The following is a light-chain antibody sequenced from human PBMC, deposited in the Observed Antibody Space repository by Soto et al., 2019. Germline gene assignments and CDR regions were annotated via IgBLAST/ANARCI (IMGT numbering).Light chain of an antibody. CDR1: QNIGNK. J-gene: IGKJ4*01. CDR3: QEYNYWHPIT. CDR2: GAS. Sequence: IVMTQSPGTLSVSPGERANLSCRASQNIGNKVGWYQQKPGQAPRLLIYGASTRATGIPVRFSGSGSGTEFTLTITSLQSEDSEVYYCQEYNYWHPITFGGGTKVEIK. V-gene: IGKV3-15*01.